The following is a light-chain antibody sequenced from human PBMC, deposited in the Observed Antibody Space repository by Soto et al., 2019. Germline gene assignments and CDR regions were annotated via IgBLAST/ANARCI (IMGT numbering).Light chain of an antibody. Sequence: QSALTQPASVSGSPGQSIAISCTGTNSDIGAYNYVSWYQQLPGRAPRLMIYDVSARPSGVSNRFSGSKSGNTASLTISGLQAEEEADYYCSSSTTASTVVFGGGTKGTVL. CDR3: SSSTTASTVV. V-gene: IGLV2-14*01. CDR2: DVS. J-gene: IGLJ2*01. CDR1: NSDIGAYNY.